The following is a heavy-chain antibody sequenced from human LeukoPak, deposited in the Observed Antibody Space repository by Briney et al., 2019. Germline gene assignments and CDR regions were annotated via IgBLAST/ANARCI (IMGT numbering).Heavy chain of an antibody. CDR3: ARGQVPAARGYNWFDP. Sequence: PSETLSLTCAVYGWSFNDYYWNWIRQPPGKGLEWIGEINDRGDTNYNPSLKSRVTISVDTSKKQFSLRLTSMIAADTALYYCARGQVPAARGYNWFDPWGQGTLVTVSS. J-gene: IGHJ5*02. CDR2: INDRGDT. CDR1: GWSFNDYY. D-gene: IGHD2-2*01. V-gene: IGHV4-34*01.